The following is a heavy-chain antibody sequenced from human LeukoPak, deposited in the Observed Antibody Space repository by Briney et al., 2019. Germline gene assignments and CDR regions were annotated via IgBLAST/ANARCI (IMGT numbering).Heavy chain of an antibody. CDR3: ARDGADNSGYYFGSL. V-gene: IGHV3-53*01. Sequence: GGSLRLSCAASGFTFSSYAMSWVRQAPGKGLEWVSVIYSGGSPDYADSAKGRFTVSTDNSKNTLYLQMNSLRVEDTALYYCARDGADNSGYYFGSLWGQGTVVTVSS. CDR1: GFTFSSYA. D-gene: IGHD3-22*01. CDR2: IYSGGSP. J-gene: IGHJ3*01.